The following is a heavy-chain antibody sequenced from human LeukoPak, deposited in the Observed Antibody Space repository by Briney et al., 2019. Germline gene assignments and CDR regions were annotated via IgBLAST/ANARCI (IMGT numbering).Heavy chain of an antibody. Sequence: GESLRLSCAVSGFTFSSVAMSWVRQAPGKGLEWVSTLSGGGTSTYYADSVEGRFTISRDNAKNTLYLQMNSLRAEDTAVYYCAKDISPGSNAFDLWGRGTMVTVSS. CDR2: LSGGGTST. J-gene: IGHJ3*01. D-gene: IGHD2-2*01. CDR1: GFTFSSVA. CDR3: AKDISPGSNAFDL. V-gene: IGHV3-23*01.